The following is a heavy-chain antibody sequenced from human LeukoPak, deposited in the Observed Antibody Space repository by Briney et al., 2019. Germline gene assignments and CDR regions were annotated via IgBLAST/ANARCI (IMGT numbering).Heavy chain of an antibody. J-gene: IGHJ4*02. CDR1: GFTFSDYA. CDR3: ARSVPDYTRFDY. D-gene: IGHD4-11*01. CDR2: FKTKYHQV. Sequence: GAPLRLSCVASGFTFSDYAMSWVRQPPGKGLEWVSTFKTKYHQVYYAESVRGRFTISTDNSRNTVFLQMSSLRADDTALYYCARSVPDYTRFDYWGQGALVTVSS. V-gene: IGHV3-23*05.